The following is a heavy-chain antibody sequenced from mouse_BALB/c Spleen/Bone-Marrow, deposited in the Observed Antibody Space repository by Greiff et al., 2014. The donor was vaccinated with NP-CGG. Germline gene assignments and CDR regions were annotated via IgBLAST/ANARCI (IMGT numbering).Heavy chain of an antibody. D-gene: IGHD2-2*01. CDR1: GYTFTSYW. CDR3: ARYHYGYDGFAY. V-gene: IGHV1-7*01. CDR2: INPSTGYT. J-gene: IGHJ3*01. Sequence: QVQLQQSGAELAKPGASVKMSCKASGYTFTSYWMHWVKQRPGQGLEWIGYINPSTGYTEYNQKFKDKATLTADKSSSTACMQLSSLTSEDSAVYYCARYHYGYDGFAYWGQGTLVTVSA.